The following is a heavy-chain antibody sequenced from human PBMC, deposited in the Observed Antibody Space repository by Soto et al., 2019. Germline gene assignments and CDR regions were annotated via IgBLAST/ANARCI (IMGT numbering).Heavy chain of an antibody. CDR3: VTGGWLGD. CDR1: GFPFSTYE. CDR2: ITSSGGPT. V-gene: IGHV3-23*01. D-gene: IGHD6-19*01. Sequence: EVQLLESGGGLIQPGGSLRLSCAASGFPFSTYEMTWARQSPGKGLEWVAFITSSGGPTYYADSVRGRFTISRDNSKNTLYLHMDRLRVEDTARYYCVTGGWLGDWGQGPLVTVSS. J-gene: IGHJ4*02.